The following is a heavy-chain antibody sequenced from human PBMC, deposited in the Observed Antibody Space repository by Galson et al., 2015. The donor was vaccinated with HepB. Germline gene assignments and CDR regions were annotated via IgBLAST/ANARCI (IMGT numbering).Heavy chain of an antibody. J-gene: IGHJ4*02. Sequence: LRLSCAASGFTFSSYAMHWVRQAPGKGLEWVAVISYDGSNKYYADSVKGRFTISRDNSKNTLYLQMNSLRAEDTAVYYCARARPGGGWYDYWGQGTLVTVSS. D-gene: IGHD6-19*01. CDR3: ARARPGGGWYDY. CDR1: GFTFSSYA. V-gene: IGHV3-30-3*01. CDR2: ISYDGSNK.